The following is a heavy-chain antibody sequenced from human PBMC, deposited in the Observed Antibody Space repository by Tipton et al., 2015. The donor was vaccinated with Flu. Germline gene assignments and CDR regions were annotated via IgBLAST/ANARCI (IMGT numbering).Heavy chain of an antibody. V-gene: IGHV1-2*06. J-gene: IGHJ4*02. CDR3: ARSKGGTTCCNDY. CDR2: INPNSGGP. CDR1: GYTFTDYY. Sequence: QLVQSGTEVKKPGASVKISCKASGYTFTDYYIHWVRQAPGQGLEWMGRINPNSGGPNYAQKFEDRVTMTRDTSITTAFMELRRLRPDDTAVYYCARSKGGTTCCNDYWGQGTLVTVSS. D-gene: IGHD2-2*01.